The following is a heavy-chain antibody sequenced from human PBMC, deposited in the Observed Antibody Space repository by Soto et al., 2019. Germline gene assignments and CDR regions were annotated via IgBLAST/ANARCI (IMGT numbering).Heavy chain of an antibody. J-gene: IGHJ6*02. Sequence: PGGSLRLSCAASGFTFSSYAMSWVRQAPGKGLEWVSAISGSGGSTYYADSVKGRFTISRDNSKNTLYLQMNSLRAEDTAVYYCARRQMRGYYDYGMDVWGQGTTVTVSS. CDR2: ISGSGGST. V-gene: IGHV3-23*01. D-gene: IGHD3-10*01. CDR3: ARRQMRGYYDYGMDV. CDR1: GFTFSSYA.